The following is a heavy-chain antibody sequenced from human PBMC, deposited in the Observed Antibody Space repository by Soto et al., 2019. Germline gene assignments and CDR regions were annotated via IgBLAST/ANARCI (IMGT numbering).Heavy chain of an antibody. J-gene: IGHJ4*02. D-gene: IGHD3-22*01. CDR3: TTAHYYDSSGYYPFDY. CDR1: GFSFNNAW. CDR2: IKTKADGGTT. Sequence: EVQLVESGGGLVKPGGSLRVACAASGFSFNNAWMNWVRQAPGKGLEWVGRIKTKADGGTTDYAAPVKGRFIISRDDSKNTLYLQMHSLRIEDTAVYYCTTAHYYDSSGYYPFDYWGQGTLVTVSS. V-gene: IGHV3-15*07.